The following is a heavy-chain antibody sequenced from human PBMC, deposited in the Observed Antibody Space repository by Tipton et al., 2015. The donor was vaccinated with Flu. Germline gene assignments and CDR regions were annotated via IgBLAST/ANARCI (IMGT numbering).Heavy chain of an antibody. D-gene: IGHD6-19*01. Sequence: TLSLTCTVSGGSISSSSYYWGWIRQPPGKGLEWIGSIYYNGSTYYNPSLKSRVTISVDTSKNQFSLKLSSVTAADTAVYYCARVIAVAGNWFDPWGQGTLVTVSS. CDR3: ARVIAVAGNWFDP. V-gene: IGHV4-39*07. J-gene: IGHJ5*02. CDR1: GGSISSSSYY. CDR2: IYYNGST.